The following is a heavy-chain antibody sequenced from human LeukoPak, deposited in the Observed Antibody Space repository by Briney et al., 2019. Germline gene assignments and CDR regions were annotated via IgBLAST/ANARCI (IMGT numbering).Heavy chain of an antibody. CDR1: GFTFSNYS. J-gene: IGHJ3*02. V-gene: IGHV3-21*01. Sequence: PGGSLRLSCAASGFTFSNYSMNWVRQAPGKGLEWVSSISSSSSYIYYADSVKGRFTISRDNAKNSLYLQMNSLRAEDTAVYYCARGAYGDFDAFDIWGQGTMVTVSS. CDR3: ARGAYGDFDAFDI. D-gene: IGHD4-17*01. CDR2: ISSSSSYI.